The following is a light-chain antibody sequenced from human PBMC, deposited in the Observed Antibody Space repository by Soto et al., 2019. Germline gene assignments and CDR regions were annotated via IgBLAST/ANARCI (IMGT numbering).Light chain of an antibody. CDR1: SSNIATYY. Sequence: QSVLTQPPSVSAAPGQKVTISCSGSSSNIATYYVSWYQHFPGTAPKLLIYGNDRRPSEIPDRFSASKSGTSATLAITALQTGDEADYFCATWDSGPTVVIGGGTKLTVL. J-gene: IGLJ3*02. V-gene: IGLV1-51*01. CDR2: GND. CDR3: ATWDSGPTVV.